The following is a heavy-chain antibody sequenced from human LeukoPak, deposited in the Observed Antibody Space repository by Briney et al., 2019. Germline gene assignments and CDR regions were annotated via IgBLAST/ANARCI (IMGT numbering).Heavy chain of an antibody. CDR2: INPSGGGT. D-gene: IGHD6-13*01. CDR3: ARNPEFESSSWYYYGMDV. Sequence: ASVKVSCKASGYTFTSYYMHWVRQAPGQGLEWMGIINPSGGGTSYAQKFQGRVTMTRDTSTSTVYMELSSLRSEDTAVYYCARNPEFESSSWYYYGMDVWGQGTTVTVSS. V-gene: IGHV1-46*01. J-gene: IGHJ6*02. CDR1: GYTFTSYY.